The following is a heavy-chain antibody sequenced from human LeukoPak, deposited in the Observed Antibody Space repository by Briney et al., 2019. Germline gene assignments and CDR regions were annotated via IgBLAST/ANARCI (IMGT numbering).Heavy chain of an antibody. V-gene: IGHV3-48*01. Sequence: GGSLRLSCAASGFTFSSYSMNWVRQAPGKGLEWVSYISSSSSTIYYADSVKGRFTISRDNAKNSLYLQMNSLRAEDTAVYYCARDLMYSSSRGGYFDYWGQGTLVTVSS. J-gene: IGHJ4*02. CDR3: ARDLMYSSSRGGYFDY. CDR2: ISSSSSTI. CDR1: GFTFSSYS. D-gene: IGHD6-6*01.